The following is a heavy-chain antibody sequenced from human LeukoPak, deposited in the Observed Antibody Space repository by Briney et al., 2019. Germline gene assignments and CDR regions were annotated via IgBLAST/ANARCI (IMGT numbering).Heavy chain of an antibody. CDR2: IYHSGST. J-gene: IGHJ4*02. CDR3: ARLPPRRTRDIVVVPAAVVDY. Sequence: SDTLSLTGAVSGYSISSGYYWGWIRQPPGKGLELIGSIYHSGSTYYNPSLKSRVTISVDTSKNQFSLKLSSVTAADTAVYYCARLPPRRTRDIVVVPAAVVDYWGQGTLVTVSS. D-gene: IGHD2-2*01. CDR1: GYSISSGYY. V-gene: IGHV4-38-2*01.